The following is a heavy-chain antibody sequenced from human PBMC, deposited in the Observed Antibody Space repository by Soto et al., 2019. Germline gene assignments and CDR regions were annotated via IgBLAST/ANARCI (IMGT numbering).Heavy chain of an antibody. V-gene: IGHV1-69*05. J-gene: IGHJ4*02. CDR3: ASGIQLWLRRINNGYSG. D-gene: IGHD5-18*01. CDR2: IIPMFGTA. Sequence: QVQLVQSGAEVKKPESSLKVSCKAPGGTFSTYAISWVRQAPGQGLEWMGGIIPMFGTASYAQRFQDRVTITSDESTNTVYMELSSLRSDDTAVYFCASGIQLWLRRINNGYSGWGQGTLVTVSS. CDR1: GGTFSTYA.